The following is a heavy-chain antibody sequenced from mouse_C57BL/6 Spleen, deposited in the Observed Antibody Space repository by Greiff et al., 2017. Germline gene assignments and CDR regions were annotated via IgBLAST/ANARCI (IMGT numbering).Heavy chain of an antibody. V-gene: IGHV1-81*01. CDR3: ARKGGSSGTDWFAY. CDR1: GYTFTSYG. D-gene: IGHD3-2*02. Sequence: VKLVESGAELARPGASVKLSCKASGYTFTSYGISWVKQRTGQGLEWIGEIYPRSGNTYYNEKFKGKATRTADKSSSTAYMELRSLTSEDSAVYFCARKGGSSGTDWFAYWGQGTLVTVSS. CDR2: IYPRSGNT. J-gene: IGHJ3*01.